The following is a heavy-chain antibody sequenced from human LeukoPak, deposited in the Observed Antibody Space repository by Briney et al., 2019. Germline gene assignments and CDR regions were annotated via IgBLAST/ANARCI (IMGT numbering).Heavy chain of an antibody. J-gene: IGHJ4*02. CDR1: GFTFNDYY. V-gene: IGHV3-11*04. Sequence: PGGSLRLSCAASGFTFNDYYMSWIRQAPGKGPEWVSYISSSGSTIYYADSVKGRFTISRDNAKNSLYLQMNSLRAEDTAVYYCATAPRGLWFGELPSYYFDYWGQGTLVTVSS. CDR2: ISSSGSTI. CDR3: ATAPRGLWFGELPSYYFDY. D-gene: IGHD3-10*01.